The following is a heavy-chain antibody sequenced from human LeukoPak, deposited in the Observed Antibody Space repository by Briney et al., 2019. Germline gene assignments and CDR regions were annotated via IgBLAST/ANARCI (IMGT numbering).Heavy chain of an antibody. J-gene: IGHJ6*02. V-gene: IGHV1-69*04. Sequence: SVKLSCKASGCTFSSYAISWVRQAPGQGLEWMGRIIPILGIANYAQKFQGRVTITADKSTTTAYMELSSLRSEDTAVYYCARDITTCGGDCYSYGMDVWGQGTTVTVSS. CDR3: ARDITTCGGDCYSYGMDV. CDR2: IIPILGIA. D-gene: IGHD2-21*01. CDR1: GCTFSSYA.